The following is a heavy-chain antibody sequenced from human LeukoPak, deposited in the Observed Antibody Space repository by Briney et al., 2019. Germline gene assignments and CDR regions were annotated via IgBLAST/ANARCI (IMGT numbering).Heavy chain of an antibody. Sequence: KPGGSLRLSCAVSGFTFSSYSMKWARQATGKGLEWVSYISSSRSYIYYADSVKGRFTISRDNAKNSLYLQMNSLSAEDTAVYYCARCARDDYDFWSGSQYYFDYWGQGTLVTVSS. V-gene: IGHV3-21*01. CDR3: ARCARDDYDFWSGSQYYFDY. CDR2: ISSSRSYI. D-gene: IGHD3-3*01. J-gene: IGHJ4*02. CDR1: GFTFSSYS.